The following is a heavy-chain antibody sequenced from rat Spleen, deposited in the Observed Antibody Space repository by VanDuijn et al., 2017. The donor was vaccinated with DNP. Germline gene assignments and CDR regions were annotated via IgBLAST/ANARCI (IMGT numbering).Heavy chain of an antibody. J-gene: IGHJ3*01. CDR1: GFSLTNYG. D-gene: IGHD1-9*01. CDR2: MWYDGDT. Sequence: QVQLKESGPGLVQPSQTLSLTCTVSGFSLTNYGVSWVRQPPGKGLEWMGRMWYDGDTAYNSALKSRLSISRDTSKNQVFLTMSSLQTDDTAVYYCAATGIRDWGQGTLVTVSS. V-gene: IGHV2-63*01. CDR3: AATGIRD.